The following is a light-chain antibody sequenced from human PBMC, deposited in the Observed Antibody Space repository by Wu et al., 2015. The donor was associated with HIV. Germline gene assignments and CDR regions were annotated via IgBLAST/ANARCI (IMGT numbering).Light chain of an antibody. CDR2: GAS. V-gene: IGKV3-15*01. CDR1: QSVGSN. CDR3: QQYDNWPPQYS. Sequence: EMVMTQSPATLSVSPGERATLSCRASQSVGSNLAWYQQKPGQAPRLLIYGASTRATGIPARFSGSGSETEFTLTISSLQSEDFAVYFCQQYDNWPPQYSFGQGTKLEIK. J-gene: IGKJ2*03.